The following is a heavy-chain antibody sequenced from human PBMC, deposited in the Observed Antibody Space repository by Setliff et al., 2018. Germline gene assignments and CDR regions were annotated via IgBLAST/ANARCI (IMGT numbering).Heavy chain of an antibody. Sequence: ASVKVSCKASGYTFTDYGINWVRQAPGQGLEWMGWISAHDGKINYTQGFQARITMTTDPSTTTAYMELRGLKFDDAAVYYCARGGIYTEGYYYYMDVWGKGTTVTVSS. CDR3: ARGGIYTEGYYYYMDV. CDR1: GYTFTDYG. D-gene: IGHD1-26*01. V-gene: IGHV1-18*01. CDR2: ISAHDGKI. J-gene: IGHJ6*03.